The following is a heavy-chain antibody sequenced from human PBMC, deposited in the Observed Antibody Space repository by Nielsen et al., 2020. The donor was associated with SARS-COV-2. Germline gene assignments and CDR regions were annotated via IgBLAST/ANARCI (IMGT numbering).Heavy chain of an antibody. J-gene: IGHJ4*02. CDR1: GFSFHSYG. V-gene: IGHV3-7*01. D-gene: IGHD3-16*01. CDR3: ARTTLYSNYFDY. CDR2: IKPDGSEK. Sequence: GESLKISCAASGFSFHSYGMHWVRQAPGKGLEWVADIKPDGSEKVYVDSVKGRFTISRDNAKNSMSLQMNSLRVEDTAVYYCARTTLYSNYFDYWGQGTLVTVSS.